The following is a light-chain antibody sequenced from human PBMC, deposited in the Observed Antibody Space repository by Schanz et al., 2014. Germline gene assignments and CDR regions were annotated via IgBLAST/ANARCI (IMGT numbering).Light chain of an antibody. CDR1: SSDVGGYNY. CDR2: DVS. V-gene: IGLV2-11*01. J-gene: IGLJ3*02. CDR3: CGYRDNYIWV. Sequence: QSALTQPASVSGSPGQSITISCTGTSSDVGGYNYVSWYQRHPGKAPKLIIYDVSKRPSGVPDRFSGSKSGNTASLTISGLQDEDEGDYYCCGYRDNYIWVFGGGTKVTVL.